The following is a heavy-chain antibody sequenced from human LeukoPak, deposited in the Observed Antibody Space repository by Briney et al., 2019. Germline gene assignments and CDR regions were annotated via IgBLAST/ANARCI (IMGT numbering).Heavy chain of an antibody. J-gene: IGHJ6*02. V-gene: IGHV1-69*04. CDR2: IIPILGIA. Sequence: SVKVSCKASGGTFSSYAISWVRQAPGQGLEWMGRIIPILGIANYAQKFQGRVTITADKSTSTAYMELSSLRSEDTAVYYCARIQSMVRGGYYYYGMDVWGQGTTVTVSS. CDR1: GGTFSSYA. CDR3: ARIQSMVRGGYYYYGMDV. D-gene: IGHD3-10*01.